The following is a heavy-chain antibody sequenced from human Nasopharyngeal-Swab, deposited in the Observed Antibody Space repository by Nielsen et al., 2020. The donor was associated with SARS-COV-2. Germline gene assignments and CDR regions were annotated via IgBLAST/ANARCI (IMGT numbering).Heavy chain of an antibody. V-gene: IGHV5-51*01. CDR3: ATGYYYYYYMDV. J-gene: IGHJ6*03. Sequence: GESLKISCRTSGYSFTTKWIGWVRQMPGKGLEWVGSIYPGDSDTRYSPSVQGQVTISADKSISTAYLQWSTLKASDTAMYYCATGYYYYYYMDVWGKGTTVTVSS. CDR2: IYPGDSDT. CDR1: GYSFTTKW.